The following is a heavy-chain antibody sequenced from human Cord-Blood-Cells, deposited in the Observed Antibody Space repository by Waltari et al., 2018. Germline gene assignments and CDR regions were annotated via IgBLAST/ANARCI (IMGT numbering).Heavy chain of an antibody. CDR1: GYSISSGYY. CDR3: ARLIDY. J-gene: IGHJ4*02. CDR2: IYHSGST. V-gene: IGHV4-38-2*01. Sequence: QVQLQESGPGLVKPSETLSLTCAVSGYSISSGYYWGWIRQPPGKGLEWIGSIYHSGSTYYNPSLKSRVTISVDTSKNQFSLKLSSVPAADTAVYYCARLIDYWGQGTLVTVSS.